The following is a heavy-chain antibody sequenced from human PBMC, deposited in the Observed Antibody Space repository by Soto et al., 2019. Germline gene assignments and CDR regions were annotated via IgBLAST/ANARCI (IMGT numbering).Heavy chain of an antibody. CDR2: INHSGST. CDR1: GGSFSGYY. D-gene: IGHD4-4*01. CDR3: ARGYQYLKLLRFAFDP. V-gene: IGHV4-34*01. Sequence: SETLSLTCAVYGGSFSGYYWSWIRQPPGKGLEWIGEINHSGSTNYNPSLKSRVTISVDTSKNQFSLKLSSVTAADTAVYYCARGYQYLKLLRFAFDPWGQGTLVTVSS. J-gene: IGHJ5*02.